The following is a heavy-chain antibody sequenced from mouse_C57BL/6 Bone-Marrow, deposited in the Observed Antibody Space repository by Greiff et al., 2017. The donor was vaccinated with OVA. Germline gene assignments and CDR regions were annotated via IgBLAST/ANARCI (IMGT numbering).Heavy chain of an antibody. Sequence: EVQGVESGAGLVQPGGSLSLSCAASGFTFTDYYMSWVRQPPGKALEWLGFIRNKANGYTTEYSASVKGRFTISRDNSQSILYLQMNALRAEDSATYYGARYSGYDWYFDVWGTGTTVTVSS. V-gene: IGHV7-3*01. D-gene: IGHD2-2*01. J-gene: IGHJ1*03. CDR1: GFTFTDYY. CDR3: ARYSGYDWYFDV. CDR2: IRNKANGYTT.